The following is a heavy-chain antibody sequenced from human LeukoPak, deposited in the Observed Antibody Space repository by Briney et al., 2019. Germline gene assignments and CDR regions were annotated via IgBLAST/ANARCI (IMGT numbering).Heavy chain of an antibody. V-gene: IGHV3-21*01. CDR2: ISSSSSYI. CDR1: GFTFGSYS. CDR3: AGGDSSSWYV. J-gene: IGHJ4*02. Sequence: PGGSLRPSCAASGFTFGSYSMNWVSQPPGKGLEWVSSISSSSSYIYYADSVKGRSTISRDNANNSLYLQMNSLRAEDTAVYYCAGGDSSSWYVWGQGTLVTVSS. D-gene: IGHD6-13*01.